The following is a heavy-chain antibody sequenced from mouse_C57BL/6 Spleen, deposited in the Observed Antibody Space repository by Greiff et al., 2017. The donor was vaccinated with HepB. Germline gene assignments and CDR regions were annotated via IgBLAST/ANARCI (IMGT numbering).Heavy chain of an antibody. Sequence: EVKVVESEGGLVQPGSSMKLSCTASGFTFSDYYMAWVRQVPEKGLEWVANINYDGSSTYYLDSLKSRFIISRDNAKNILYLQMSSLKSEDTATYYCARDYDYSGSSYGYFDVWGTGTTVTVSS. J-gene: IGHJ1*03. CDR3: ARDYDYSGSSYGYFDV. D-gene: IGHD1-1*01. CDR2: INYDGSST. CDR1: GFTFSDYY. V-gene: IGHV5-16*01.